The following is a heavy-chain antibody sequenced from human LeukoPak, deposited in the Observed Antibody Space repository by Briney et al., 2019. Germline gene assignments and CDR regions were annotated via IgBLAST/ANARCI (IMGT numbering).Heavy chain of an antibody. CDR1: GFTFSSFG. J-gene: IGHJ6*02. CDR3: ARFRDGVFSGGDYYSGMDV. CDR2: RWYDGSNK. D-gene: IGHD3-16*01. Sequence: GGSLRLSCAASGFTFSSFGMHWVRQGPDKGLEWVALRWYDGSNKHYADSVKGRYNVSRDNSRNTLYLHMNSLRVEDTAVYYCARFRDGVFSGGDYYSGMDVWGQGTTVTVSS. V-gene: IGHV3-33*01.